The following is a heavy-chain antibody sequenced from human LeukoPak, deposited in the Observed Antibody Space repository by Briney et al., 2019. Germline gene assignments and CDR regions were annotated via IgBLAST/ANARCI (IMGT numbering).Heavy chain of an antibody. Sequence: GGSLRLSCAASGFTFSTYAMNWVRQAPGKGLEWVSTINHNGGNTYYADSVKGRFTISRDNSKNTLYLQMNSLRAEDTAVYYCAKVYVWNEYYFDYWGQGTLVTVSS. D-gene: IGHD1-1*01. J-gene: IGHJ4*02. CDR1: GFTFSTYA. CDR2: INHNGGNT. V-gene: IGHV3-23*01. CDR3: AKVYVWNEYYFDY.